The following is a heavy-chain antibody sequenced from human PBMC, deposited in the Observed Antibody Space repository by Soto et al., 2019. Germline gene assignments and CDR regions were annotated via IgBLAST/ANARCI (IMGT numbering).Heavy chain of an antibody. CDR3: YSSGW. CDR2: VSDDGVTK. D-gene: IGHD6-19*01. V-gene: IGHV3-30*04. J-gene: IGHJ4*02. Sequence: QVQLVESGGGVVQPGRSLRLSCAASGFTFGSFAMHWVRQAPGKGLEWVALVSDDGVTKYYADSVTGRFTISRDNSKNTLYLEMNSLVTEDTAVYYGYSSGWWGQGTLVPVSS. CDR1: GFTFGSFA.